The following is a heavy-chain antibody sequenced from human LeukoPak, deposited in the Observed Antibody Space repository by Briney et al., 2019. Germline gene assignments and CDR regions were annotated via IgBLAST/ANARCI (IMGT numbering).Heavy chain of an antibody. J-gene: IGHJ4*02. D-gene: IGHD3-10*01. CDR3: ARLGAWFRELLPFGY. CDR2: INHSGST. Sequence: SETLSLTCAVYGGSFSGYYWSWIRQPPGKGLEWIGEINHSGSTNYNPSLKSRVTISLDTSKNQFSLKLSSVTAADTAVYYCARLGAWFRELLPFGYWGQGTLVTVSS. V-gene: IGHV4-34*01. CDR1: GGSFSGYY.